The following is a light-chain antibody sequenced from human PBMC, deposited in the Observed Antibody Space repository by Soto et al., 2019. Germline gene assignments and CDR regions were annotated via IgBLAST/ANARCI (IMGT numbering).Light chain of an antibody. CDR2: GAS. CDR1: QSVSSN. J-gene: IGKJ2*01. V-gene: IGKV3-15*01. Sequence: EIVMTQSPATLFVSAGERATLSCWASQSVSSNLAWYQQKPGQAPRLLIYGASTRATGIPARFSGSGSGTEFTLTISSLQSEDFAVYYCQQYNNWPPFTFGQGTKLEIK. CDR3: QQYNNWPPFT.